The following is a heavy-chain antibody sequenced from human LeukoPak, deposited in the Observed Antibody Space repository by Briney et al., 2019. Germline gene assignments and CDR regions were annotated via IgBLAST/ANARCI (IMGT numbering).Heavy chain of an antibody. Sequence: PGGSLRLSCAASGFTFSNYSMNWVRQAPGKGLEWVSYISSSLSITYYADSVKGRFTISRDNAKNSLYLQMNSLRAEDTAVYYCARETSSSSWYYYYYYMDVWGKGTTVTVSS. CDR2: ISSSLSIT. J-gene: IGHJ6*03. D-gene: IGHD6-13*01. CDR1: GFTFSNYS. CDR3: ARETSSSSWYYYYYYMDV. V-gene: IGHV3-48*04.